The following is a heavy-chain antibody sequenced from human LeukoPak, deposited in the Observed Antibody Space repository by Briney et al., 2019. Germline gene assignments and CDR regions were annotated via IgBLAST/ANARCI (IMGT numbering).Heavy chain of an antibody. CDR1: GYTFTSYG. CDR2: ISAYNGNT. V-gene: IGHV1-18*01. J-gene: IGHJ6*03. Sequence: GASVKVSCKASGYTFTSYGISWVRQAPGQGLEWMGWISAYNGNTNYAQKLQGRVTMTTDTSTSTAYMELRSLRSDDTAAYYCARDRPYDSSGYRDYYYMDVWGKGTTVTVSS. CDR3: ARDRPYDSSGYRDYYYMDV. D-gene: IGHD3-22*01.